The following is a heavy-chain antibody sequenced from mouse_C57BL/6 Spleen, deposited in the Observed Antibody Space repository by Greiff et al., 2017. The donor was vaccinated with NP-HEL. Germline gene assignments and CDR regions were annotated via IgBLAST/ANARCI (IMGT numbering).Heavy chain of an antibody. CDR3: ERWGYYYGSSYALWFAY. V-gene: IGHV1-55*01. CDR2: IYPGSGRT. D-gene: IGHD1-1*01. Sequence: QVQLQQSGAELVKPGASVKMSCKASGYTFTSYWITWVKQSPGQGLEWIGDIYPGSGRTNYNEKFKSKATLTVDTSSSTAYMQLSSLTSEDSAVYYCERWGYYYGSSYALWFAYWGQGTLVTVSA. CDR1: GYTFTSYW. J-gene: IGHJ3*01.